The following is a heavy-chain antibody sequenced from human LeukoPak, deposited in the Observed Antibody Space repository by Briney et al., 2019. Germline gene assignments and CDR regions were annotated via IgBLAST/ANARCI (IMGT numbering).Heavy chain of an antibody. V-gene: IGHV5-51*01. CDR1: GYSFTSYW. Sequence: GESLKISCKGSGYSFTSYWIGWVRQMPGKGLEWMGIIYPGDSDTRYSPSFQGQVTISADKSISTAYLQWSSLKASDTAMYYCARQVRGYCSSTSCLDAFDIWGQGTMVTVSS. CDR2: IYPGDSDT. D-gene: IGHD2-2*01. CDR3: ARQVRGYCSSTSCLDAFDI. J-gene: IGHJ3*02.